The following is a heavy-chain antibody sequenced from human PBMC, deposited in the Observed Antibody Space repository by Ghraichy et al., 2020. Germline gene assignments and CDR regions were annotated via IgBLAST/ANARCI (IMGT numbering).Heavy chain of an antibody. CDR3: ARWAAVGQKVYAVDV. Sequence: GGSLRLSCAASGFNFITDSMNWVRQAPGKGLEWLSSISGNSDYIYYADSMKGRFTISRDNAKNSVYLHMYSLRVEDSAVYYCARWAAVGQKVYAVDVWGQGTTVTVSS. D-gene: IGHD6-13*01. CDR2: ISGNSDYI. V-gene: IGHV3-21*06. J-gene: IGHJ6*02. CDR1: GFNFITDS.